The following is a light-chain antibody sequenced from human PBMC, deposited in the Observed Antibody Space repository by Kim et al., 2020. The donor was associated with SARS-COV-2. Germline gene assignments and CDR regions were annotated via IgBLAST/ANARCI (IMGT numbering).Light chain of an antibody. CDR2: GKN. V-gene: IGLV3-19*01. CDR3: NSRDSSGNHWV. J-gene: IGLJ2*01. Sequence: ALGQTVRITCQGDSLRSYYARWYQQKPGQAPVLVIYGKNNRPSGIPDRFSGSSSRNTASLTITGAQAEDEADYYCNSRDSSGNHWVFGGGTQLAVL. CDR1: SLRSYY.